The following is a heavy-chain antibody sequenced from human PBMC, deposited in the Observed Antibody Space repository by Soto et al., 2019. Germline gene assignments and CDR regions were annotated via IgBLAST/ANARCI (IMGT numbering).Heavy chain of an antibody. D-gene: IGHD1-1*01. V-gene: IGHV1-18*01. CDR3: ARGRYGDY. CDR1: GYDFTTYG. J-gene: IGHJ4*02. CDR2: ISAHNGNT. Sequence: QVHLVQSGAEVKKSGASVKVSCKGSGYDFTTYGITWVRQAPGQGLEWMAWISAHNGNTDYAQKLQGKVTVTRDTSTSTAYMELRSLRSDDTAVYYCARGRYGDYWGQGDLVTVSS.